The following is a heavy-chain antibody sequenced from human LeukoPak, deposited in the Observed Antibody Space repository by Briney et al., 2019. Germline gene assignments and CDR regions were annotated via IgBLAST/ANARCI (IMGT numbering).Heavy chain of an antibody. J-gene: IGHJ4*02. CDR1: GGSISSYY. V-gene: IGHV4-4*07. Sequence: SETLSLTCTVSGGSISSYYWSWIRQPAGKGLEWIGRSYTSWSTNYNPSLKRRVTMSVDTYKNQFSLKLSSVTAADTAVYYCARGRAAAPIDYWGQGTLVTVSS. D-gene: IGHD2-2*01. CDR2: SYTSWST. CDR3: ARGRAAAPIDY.